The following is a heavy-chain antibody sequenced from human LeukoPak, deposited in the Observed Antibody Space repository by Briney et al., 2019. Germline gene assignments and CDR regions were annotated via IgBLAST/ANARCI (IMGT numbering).Heavy chain of an antibody. CDR1: GFTFSSYA. Sequence: GRSLRLSCAASGFTFSSYAMHWVRQAPGKGLEWMAVISYDGSDKYYADSVKGRFTISRDNSKNTLYLQMNSLRAEDTAVYYCARDVNRYSYGYYGAFDIWGQGTMVTVSS. J-gene: IGHJ3*02. V-gene: IGHV3-30*07. CDR2: ISYDGSDK. D-gene: IGHD5-18*01. CDR3: ARDVNRYSYGYYGAFDI.